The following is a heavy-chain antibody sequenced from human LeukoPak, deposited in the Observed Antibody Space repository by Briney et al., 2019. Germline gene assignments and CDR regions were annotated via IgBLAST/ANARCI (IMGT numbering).Heavy chain of an antibody. CDR1: GFTFSSYS. CDR2: ISYDGSNK. CDR3: ASQMDQELDPGGY. D-gene: IGHD1-7*01. V-gene: IGHV3-30*04. J-gene: IGHJ4*02. Sequence: GGSLRLSCAASGFTFSSYSMHWVRQAPGKGLHWVAVISYDGSNKYYADSVKGRFTISRDNSKNTLYLQMNSLRAEDTAVYYCASQMDQELDPGGYWGQGTLVIVSS.